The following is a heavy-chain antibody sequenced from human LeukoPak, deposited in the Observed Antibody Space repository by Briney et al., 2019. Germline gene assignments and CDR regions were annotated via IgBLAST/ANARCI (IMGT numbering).Heavy chain of an antibody. CDR3: ATGGYCSSTSRSRDY. CDR1: GYTLTELS. D-gene: IGHD2-2*01. J-gene: IGHJ4*02. Sequence: GASVKVSCKVSGYTLTELSMHWVRQAPGKGLEWMGGFDPEDGETIYAQKFQGRVTVTEDTSTDTAYMELSSLRSEDTAVYYCATGGYCSSTSRSRDYWGQGTLVTVSS. CDR2: FDPEDGET. V-gene: IGHV1-24*01.